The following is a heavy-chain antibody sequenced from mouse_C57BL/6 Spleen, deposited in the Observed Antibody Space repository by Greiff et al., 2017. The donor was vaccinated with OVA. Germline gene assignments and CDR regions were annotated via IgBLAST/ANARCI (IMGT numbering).Heavy chain of an antibody. CDR3: ARENSVFDY. CDR2: ISDGGSYT. CDR1: GFTFSSYA. Sequence: EVQVVESGGGLVKPGGSLKLSCAASGFTFSSYAMSWVRQTPEKRLEWVATISDGGSYTYYPDNVKGRFTISRDNAKNNLYLQMSHLKSEDTAMYYCARENSVFDYWGQGTTLTVSS. V-gene: IGHV5-4*01. J-gene: IGHJ2*01.